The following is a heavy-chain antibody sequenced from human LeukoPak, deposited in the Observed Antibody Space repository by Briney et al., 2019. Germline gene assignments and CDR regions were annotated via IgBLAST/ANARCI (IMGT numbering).Heavy chain of an antibody. J-gene: IGHJ4*02. CDR2: IYPGDADT. Sequence: GESLKISCKGSGDSFNLYWIGWVRQMPGKGLEWMGIIYPGDADTRYSPSFQGQVTMSVDKSISTAYLQWSSLKASDTAVYFCARHRDSSGNYRGYFDYWGQGTPVTVSS. CDR3: ARHRDSSGNYRGYFDY. CDR1: GDSFNLYW. V-gene: IGHV5-51*01. D-gene: IGHD3-22*01.